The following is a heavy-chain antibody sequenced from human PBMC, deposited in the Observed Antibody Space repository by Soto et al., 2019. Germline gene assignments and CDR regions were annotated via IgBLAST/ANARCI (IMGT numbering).Heavy chain of an antibody. Sequence: QVQLVQSGAEVKKPGASVKVACKASGYIFTVYYMHWVRQAPGQGLEWMGLINPSGGTTSYAQKFQGRVTMTRDTSTSTVYMELSSLRSEDTALYYCARDSGGDDFWSGYKPDAFDIWGQGTMVTVSS. V-gene: IGHV1-46*01. D-gene: IGHD3-3*01. CDR3: ARDSGGDDFWSGYKPDAFDI. CDR2: INPSGGTT. J-gene: IGHJ3*02. CDR1: GYIFTVYY.